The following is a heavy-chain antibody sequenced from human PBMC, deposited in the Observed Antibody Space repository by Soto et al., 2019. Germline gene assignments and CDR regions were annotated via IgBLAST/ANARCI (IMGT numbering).Heavy chain of an antibody. CDR1: GFTLRNYA. J-gene: IGHJ5*02. Sequence: DVQLLESGGGLVQPGGSLRLSCAASGFTLRNYAMAWFRQAPGKGLEWVSTIGGGGDSTYYADSVKGRFTISRDNSKNTLYLQMNSLRAEDTAVYYCAKDRMDPRKDCSSTSCVGWFDPWGQGTLVTVSA. V-gene: IGHV3-23*01. D-gene: IGHD2-2*01. CDR2: IGGGGDST. CDR3: AKDRMDPRKDCSSTSCVGWFDP.